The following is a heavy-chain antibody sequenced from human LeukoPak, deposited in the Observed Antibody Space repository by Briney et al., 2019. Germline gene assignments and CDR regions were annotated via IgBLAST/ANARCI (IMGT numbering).Heavy chain of an antibody. CDR2: IYHSGST. D-gene: IGHD3-10*01. J-gene: IGHJ4*02. CDR3: ASGPLWFGELLYY. Sequence: PSETLSLTCTVSGYSISSGYYWGWIRQPPGKGLEWIGSIYHSGSTYYNPSLKSRVTISVDTSKNQFSLKLSSVTAADTAVYYCASGPLWFGELLYYWGQGTLVTVSS. CDR1: GYSISSGYY. V-gene: IGHV4-38-2*02.